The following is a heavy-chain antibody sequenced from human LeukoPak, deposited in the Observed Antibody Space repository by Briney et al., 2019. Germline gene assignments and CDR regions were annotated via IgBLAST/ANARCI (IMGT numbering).Heavy chain of an antibody. CDR2: INPCGGST. CDR3: ARERGYCSSTSCYETGIDY. V-gene: IGHV1-46*01. D-gene: IGHD2-2*01. J-gene: IGHJ4*02. CDR1: GYTFTSYY. Sequence: ASVKVSCKASGYTFTSYYMHWVRQAPGQGLEWMGIINPCGGSTSYAQKFQGRVTMTRDMSTSTVYMELSSLRSEDTAVYYCARERGYCSSTSCYETGIDYWGQGTLVTVSS.